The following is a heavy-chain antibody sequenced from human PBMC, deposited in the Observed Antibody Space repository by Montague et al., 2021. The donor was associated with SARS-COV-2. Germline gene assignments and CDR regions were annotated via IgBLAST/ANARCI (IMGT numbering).Heavy chain of an antibody. V-gene: IGHV4-61*01. CDR1: GDPVISDKYY. J-gene: IGHJ5*02. Sequence: SETLSLTCTVTGDPVISDKYYWSWIRQPPGEGLEWIGFIYDSGSTSYNPSLHSRVTITIDTSKNQFSLNLMSVTPADTAVYYCVKGSGYPWGQGTLVTVSS. CDR3: VKGSGYP. D-gene: IGHD3-22*01. CDR2: IYDSGST.